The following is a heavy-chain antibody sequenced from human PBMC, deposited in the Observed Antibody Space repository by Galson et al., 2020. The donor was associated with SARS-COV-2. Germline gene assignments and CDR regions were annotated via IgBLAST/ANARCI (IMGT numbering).Heavy chain of an antibody. CDR2: ISYDGSNR. V-gene: IGHV3-30*04. J-gene: IGHJ4*02. CDR1: GFTFSNYA. CDR3: ASSGSGTYVGHFDY. Sequence: GGSLRLSCAASGFTFSNYAIHWVRHAPGKGLEWVAVISYDGSNRYYAESVKGRITISRDNSKNTLFLQMTSLRPDDTAVYYCASSGSGTYVGHFDYWGQGTLVTVSS. D-gene: IGHD1-26*01.